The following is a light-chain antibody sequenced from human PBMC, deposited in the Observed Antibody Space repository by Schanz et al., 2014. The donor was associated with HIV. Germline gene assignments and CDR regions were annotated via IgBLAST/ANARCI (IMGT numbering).Light chain of an antibody. Sequence: QSALTQPRSVSGSPGQSVAISCTGTSSDVGGYNYVSWYQQLPGKAPTLIIYDVSSRPSGVSDRFAASKSGNTASLTISGLQAEDEADYYCSSHTRRNTLDVFGTGTKLTVL. J-gene: IGLJ1*01. V-gene: IGLV2-14*03. CDR3: SSHTRRNTLDV. CDR1: SSDVGGYNY. CDR2: DVS.